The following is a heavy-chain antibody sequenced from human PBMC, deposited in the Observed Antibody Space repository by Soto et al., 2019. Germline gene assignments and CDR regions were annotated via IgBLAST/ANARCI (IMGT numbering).Heavy chain of an antibody. J-gene: IGHJ6*02. CDR3: ARDKYGSGGSCDGGMAV. CDR2: IYYSGST. CDR1: GGSISSGDYY. Sequence: QVQLQESGPGLVKPSQTLSLTCTVSGGSISSGDYYWSWIRQPPGKGLEWIGYIYYSGSTYYNPSLKSRVTVSVDTSKNQCSLKLSAVTAADTAVYYGARDKYGSGGSCDGGMAVWGQGTTVTVSS. D-gene: IGHD2-15*01. V-gene: IGHV4-30-4*01.